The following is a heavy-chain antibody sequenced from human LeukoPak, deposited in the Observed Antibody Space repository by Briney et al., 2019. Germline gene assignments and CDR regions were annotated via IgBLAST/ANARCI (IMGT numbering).Heavy chain of an antibody. CDR1: GFTFSSYG. Sequence: GGSLRLSCAASGFTFSSYGMHWVRQAPGKGLEWEALIWYDGSNEYHADSVKGRFTISRDNSKNTLYLQMNSLRAEDTDVYYCARARTFGGVIVIPYYFDYWGQGTLVTVSS. CDR2: IWYDGSNE. J-gene: IGHJ4*02. D-gene: IGHD3-16*02. CDR3: ARARTFGGVIVIPYYFDY. V-gene: IGHV3-33*01.